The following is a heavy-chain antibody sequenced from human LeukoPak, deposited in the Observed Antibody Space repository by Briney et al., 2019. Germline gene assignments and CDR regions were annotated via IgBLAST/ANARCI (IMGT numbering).Heavy chain of an antibody. V-gene: IGHV3-74*01. Sequence: GRSLRLSCAASGFTFSSYWMHWVRQAPGKGLVWVSRINTDGSSTSYADSVKGRFTISRDNAKNTLYLQMNSLRAEDTAVYYCARDERSHSSQLLGYWGQGTLVTVSS. CDR1: GFTFSSYW. D-gene: IGHD6-13*01. CDR3: ARDERSHSSQLLGY. J-gene: IGHJ4*02. CDR2: INTDGSST.